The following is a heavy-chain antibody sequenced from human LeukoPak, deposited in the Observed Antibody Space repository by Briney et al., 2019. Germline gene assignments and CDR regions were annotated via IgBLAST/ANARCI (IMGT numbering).Heavy chain of an antibody. Sequence: GESLKISCKGSEYSFTNYWIGWVRQMPGKGLEWMGITYPGDSDTRYSPSFQGQVTISADKSISTAYLQWSSLKASDTAMYFCATYAGSYSNYSQHWGKGTLVTVSS. J-gene: IGHJ1*01. CDR1: EYSFTNYW. CDR3: ATYAGSYSNYSQH. V-gene: IGHV5-51*01. CDR2: TYPGDSDT. D-gene: IGHD3-10*01.